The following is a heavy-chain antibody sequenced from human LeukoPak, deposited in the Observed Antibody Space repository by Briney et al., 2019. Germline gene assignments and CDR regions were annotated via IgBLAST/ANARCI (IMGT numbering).Heavy chain of an antibody. CDR3: ASLEYYDSSGYYRLDY. CDR1: GGSISSSNW. J-gene: IGHJ4*02. Sequence: SGTLSLTCAVSGGSISSSNWWSWVRQPPGKGLEWIGEIYHSGSTNYNPSLKSRVTISVDKSKNQFSLKLSSLTAADTAVYYCASLEYYDSSGYYRLDYWGQGTLVTVSS. V-gene: IGHV4-4*02. D-gene: IGHD3-22*01. CDR2: IYHSGST.